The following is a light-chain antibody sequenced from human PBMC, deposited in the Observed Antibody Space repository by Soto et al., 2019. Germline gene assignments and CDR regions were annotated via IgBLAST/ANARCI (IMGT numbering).Light chain of an antibody. V-gene: IGLV1-44*01. Sequence: QSVLTQPPSASGTPGQRVTISCSGSSSNIGSNTVNWYQQLPGTAPKLLIYSNNQRPSGGPDRCSGSTAGASASLAISGRQSEDEADYYCAAWDAGLDGVVFGGGTKLTVL. CDR2: SNN. CDR1: SSNIGSNT. CDR3: AAWDAGLDGVV. J-gene: IGLJ2*01.